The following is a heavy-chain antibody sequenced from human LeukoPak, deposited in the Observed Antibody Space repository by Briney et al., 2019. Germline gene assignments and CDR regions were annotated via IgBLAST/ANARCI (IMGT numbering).Heavy chain of an antibody. CDR2: ISAYNGNT. V-gene: IGHV1-18*01. D-gene: IGHD1-20*01. J-gene: IGHJ5*02. CDR3: APGSITGTRYNWFDP. Sequence: ASVKVSCKASGYTFTSYGISWVRQAPRQGLEWMGWISAYNGNTDYAQKLQGRVTMTTDTSTSTAYMELRSLRSDDTAVYYCAPGSITGTRYNWFDPWGQGTLVTVSS. CDR1: GYTFTSYG.